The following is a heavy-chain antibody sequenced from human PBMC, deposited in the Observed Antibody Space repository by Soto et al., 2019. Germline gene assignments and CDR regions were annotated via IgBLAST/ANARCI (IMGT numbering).Heavy chain of an antibody. CDR1: GGSISSYY. D-gene: IGHD3-22*01. J-gene: IGHJ5*02. CDR2: IYYSGST. CDR3: ARELYYDSSGQDIWFDP. Sequence: KPSETLSLTCTVSGGSISSYYWSWIRQPPGKGLEWIGYIYYSGSTNYNPSLKSRVTISVDTSKNQFSLKLSSVTAADTAVYYCARELYYDSSGQDIWFDPWGQGTLVTVSS. V-gene: IGHV4-59*01.